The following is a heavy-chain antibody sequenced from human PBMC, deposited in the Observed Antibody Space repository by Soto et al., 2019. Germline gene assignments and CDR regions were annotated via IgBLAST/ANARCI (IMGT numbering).Heavy chain of an antibody. CDR2: IIPILGIA. CDR1: GGTFSSYT. J-gene: IGHJ6*02. D-gene: IGHD3-9*01. Sequence: QVQLVQSGAEVKKPGSSVKVSCKASGGTFSSYTISWVRQAPGQGLEWMGRIIPILGIANYAQKFQGRVTSTADQRTSRAHMALSSLGSEATAVYYCASDTSTYYDTPYGMDVWGQGTTVTVSS. CDR3: ASDTSTYYDTPYGMDV. V-gene: IGHV1-69*02.